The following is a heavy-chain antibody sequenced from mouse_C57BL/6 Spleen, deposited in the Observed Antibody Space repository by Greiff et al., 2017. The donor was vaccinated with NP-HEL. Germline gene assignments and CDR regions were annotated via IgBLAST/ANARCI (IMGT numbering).Heavy chain of an antibody. Sequence: QVQLQQSGAELVKPGASVKLSCKASGYTFTEYTIHWVKQRSGQGLEWIGWFYPGSGSIKYNEKFKDKATLTADKSSSTVYMELSRLTSEDSAVYFCARHEGLYYYGSSKYFDVWGTGTTVTVSS. V-gene: IGHV1-62-2*01. CDR1: GYTFTEYT. D-gene: IGHD1-1*01. CDR2: FYPGSGSI. J-gene: IGHJ1*03. CDR3: ARHEGLYYYGSSKYFDV.